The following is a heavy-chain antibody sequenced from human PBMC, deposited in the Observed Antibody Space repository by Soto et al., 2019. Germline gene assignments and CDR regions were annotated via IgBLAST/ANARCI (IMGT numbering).Heavy chain of an antibody. CDR1: GFTFSSYA. CDR3: AKCLPIVVVPAAKSQQVNAAFDI. Sequence: GGSLRLSCAASGFTFSSYAMSWVRQAPGKGLEWVSAISGSGGSTYYADSVKGRFTISRDNSKNTLYLQMNSLRAEDTAVYYCAKCLPIVVVPAAKSQQVNAAFDIWGQGTMVTVSS. J-gene: IGHJ3*02. D-gene: IGHD2-2*01. CDR2: ISGSGGST. V-gene: IGHV3-23*01.